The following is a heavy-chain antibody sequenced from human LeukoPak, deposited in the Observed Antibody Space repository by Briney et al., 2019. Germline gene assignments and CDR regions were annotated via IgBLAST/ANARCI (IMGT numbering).Heavy chain of an antibody. CDR3: AAGAAADY. CDR1: GIPFSDFY. CDR2: VSSSSSYT. V-gene: IGHV3-11*03. Sequence: GGSLRLSCVVSGIPFSDFYMNWIRQAPGKGLEWISYVSSSSSYTDYAESVKGRFTISRDNAKSALYLEMSDLRVEDTAVYYCAAGAAADYWGQGTLVIVSS. D-gene: IGHD6-13*01. J-gene: IGHJ4*02.